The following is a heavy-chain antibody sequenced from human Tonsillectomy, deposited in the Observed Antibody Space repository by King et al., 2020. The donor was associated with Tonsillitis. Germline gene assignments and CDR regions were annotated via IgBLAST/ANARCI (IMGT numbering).Heavy chain of an antibody. CDR1: GFTFSSYG. Sequence: VQLVESGGGVVHPGRSLRLSCAASGFTFSSYGMHWVRQAPGKGLEWVAVIWYDGSNKDYADSVKGRFTISRDNSKNTLYLQMNSLRAEDTAVYYCARDRWITMVRGVMDYWGQGTLVTVSS. CDR2: IWYDGSNK. CDR3: ARDRWITMVRGVMDY. D-gene: IGHD3-10*01. J-gene: IGHJ4*02. V-gene: IGHV3-33*08.